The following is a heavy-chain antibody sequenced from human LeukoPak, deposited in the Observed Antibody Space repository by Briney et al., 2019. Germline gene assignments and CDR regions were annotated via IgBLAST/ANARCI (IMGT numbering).Heavy chain of an antibody. CDR1: GGSFSGYY. CDR3: ARGRQLLSDY. V-gene: IGHV4-34*01. CDR2: INHSGST. D-gene: IGHD6-6*01. Sequence: PSETLSLTCAVYGGSFSGYYWSWIRQPPGKGLEWLEEINHSGSTNYNPSLKSRGTISVDTSKNQFSLKLSSVTAADTAVYYGARGRQLLSDYWGQGTLVTVSS. J-gene: IGHJ4*02.